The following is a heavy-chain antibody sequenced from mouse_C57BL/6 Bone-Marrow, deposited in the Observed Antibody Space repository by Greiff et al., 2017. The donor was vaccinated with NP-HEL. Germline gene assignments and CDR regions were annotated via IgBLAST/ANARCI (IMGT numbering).Heavy chain of an antibody. CDR3: AIGTAQAPAWFAY. CDR1: GYTFTSYW. D-gene: IGHD3-2*02. J-gene: IGHJ3*01. Sequence: QVQLQQPGAELVKPGASVKVSCKASGYTFTSYWMHWVKQRPGQGLEWIGRIHPSDSDTNSNQKFTGKATLTVDKSSSTAYMQLSSLKSEDSAVYYCAIGTAQAPAWFAYWGQGTLVTVSA. V-gene: IGHV1-74*01. CDR2: IHPSDSDT.